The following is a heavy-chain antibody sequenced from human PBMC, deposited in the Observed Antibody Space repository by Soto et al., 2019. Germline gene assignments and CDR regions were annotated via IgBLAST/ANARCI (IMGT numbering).Heavy chain of an antibody. CDR3: AKGPGATTSPDYFDY. CDR1: GFTFSSYG. J-gene: IGHJ4*02. Sequence: QVQLVESGGGVVQPGRSLRLSCAASGFTFSSYGMHWVRQAPGKGLEWVAVISYDGSNKYYADSVKGRFTISRDNSKNTLYLQMNSLRAEDTAVYYCAKGPGATTSPDYFDYWGQGTLVTVSS. V-gene: IGHV3-30*18. CDR2: ISYDGSNK. D-gene: IGHD1-26*01.